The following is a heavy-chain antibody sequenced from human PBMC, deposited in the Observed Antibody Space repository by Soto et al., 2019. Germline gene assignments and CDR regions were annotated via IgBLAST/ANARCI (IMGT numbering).Heavy chain of an antibody. CDR1: GLSVDSYG. Sequence: AGTLRLSCAASGLSVDSYGMSWVRRAPVQGLEWVSAISGSGGSTYYADSVKGRFTISRDNSKNTLYLQMNSLRAEDRAVYYCAKDGEFGVVFDYFEYWGQGTLVTVSS. CDR2: ISGSGGST. J-gene: IGHJ4*02. CDR3: AKDGEFGVVFDYFEY. D-gene: IGHD3-3*01. V-gene: IGHV3-23*01.